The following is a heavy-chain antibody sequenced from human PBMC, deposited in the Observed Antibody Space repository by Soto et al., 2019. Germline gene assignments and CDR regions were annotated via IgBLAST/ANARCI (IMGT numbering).Heavy chain of an antibody. CDR3: ARIDGVVIAAQGYNWFDP. V-gene: IGHV1-18*01. Sequence: QVQLVQSGAEVKKPGASVKVSCKASGYTFTNYGISWVRQAPGQGLEWMGWISAYTGNTNYAQKLQGRLTMTTDTSTSTAYMELRSLRSDDTAVYYCARIDGVVIAAQGYNWFDPWAQGTLVTVSS. J-gene: IGHJ5*02. CDR1: GYTFTNYG. D-gene: IGHD2-15*01. CDR2: ISAYTGNT.